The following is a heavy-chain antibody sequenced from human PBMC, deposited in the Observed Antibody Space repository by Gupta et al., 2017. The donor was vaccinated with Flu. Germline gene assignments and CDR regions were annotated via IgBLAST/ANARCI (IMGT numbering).Heavy chain of an antibody. J-gene: IGHJ6*03. CDR1: FGIYG. CDR3: AKTGTTGYFYMDV. CDR2: ISYDGDKT. V-gene: IGHV3-33*05. D-gene: IGHD1-7*01. Sequence: FGIYGMNWVRQAPGKGLEWVAMISYDGDKTSYVDSVKGRFTVSRDNSRDTLYLQMNSLTDDDTAVYYCAKTGTTGYFYMDVWGNGTTVIVSS.